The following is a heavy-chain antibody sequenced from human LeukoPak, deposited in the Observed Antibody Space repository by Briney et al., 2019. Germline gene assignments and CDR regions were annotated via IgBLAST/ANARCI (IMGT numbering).Heavy chain of an antibody. V-gene: IGHV4-38-2*02. J-gene: IGHJ4*02. CDR2: IYHSGST. CDR1: GYSISSGYY. Sequence: SETLSLTCTVSGYSISSGYYWGWIRQPPGKGLEWIGSIYHSGSTYYNPSLKSRVTISVDTSKNQFSLKLSSVTAADTAVYYCARDSPSKSITGTPSTFFDYWGQGTLVTVSS. D-gene: IGHD1-20*01. CDR3: ARDSPSKSITGTPSTFFDY.